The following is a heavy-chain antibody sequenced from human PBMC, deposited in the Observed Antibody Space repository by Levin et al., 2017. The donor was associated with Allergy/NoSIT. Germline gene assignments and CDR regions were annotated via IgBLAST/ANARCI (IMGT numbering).Heavy chain of an antibody. V-gene: IGHV5-51*01. Sequence: AASVKVSCKGSGYSFTNHWIGWVRQMPGQGLEWMGIIYPGDSNTRYSPSFQGQVTISADNSISTAFLQWSSLKASDTAVYYCARRLGPKNYFESFGYYYYFDFWGQGTLVSVSS. CDR1: GYSFTNHW. CDR3: ARRLGPKNYFESFGYYYYFDF. J-gene: IGHJ4*02. CDR2: IYPGDSNT. D-gene: IGHD3-22*01.